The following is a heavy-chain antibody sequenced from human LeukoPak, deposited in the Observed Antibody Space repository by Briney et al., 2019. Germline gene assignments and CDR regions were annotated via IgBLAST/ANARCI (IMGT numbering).Heavy chain of an antibody. D-gene: IGHD3-22*01. Sequence: ASVKVSCKASGYTFTSYGFSWVRQAPGQRLEWMGWINAGNGNTKYSQKFQGRVTITRDTSASTAYMELSSLRSEDTAVYYCARKGMIVVALDYWGQGTLVTVSS. J-gene: IGHJ4*02. CDR3: ARKGMIVVALDY. CDR1: GYTFTSYG. V-gene: IGHV1-3*01. CDR2: INAGNGNT.